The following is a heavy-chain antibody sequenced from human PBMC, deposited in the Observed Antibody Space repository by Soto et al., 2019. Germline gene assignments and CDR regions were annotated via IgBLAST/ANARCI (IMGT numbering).Heavy chain of an antibody. D-gene: IGHD3-9*01. J-gene: IGHJ6*02. Sequence: GASVKVSCKASGYTFTGYYMHWVRQAPGQGLEWMGWINPNSGGTNYAQKFQGWVTMTRDTSISTAYMELSRLRSDDTAVYYCARDLVEHDTLTGYPSPYYYYYGMDVWGQGTTVTVSS. V-gene: IGHV1-2*04. CDR2: INPNSGGT. CDR1: GYTFTGYY. CDR3: ARDLVEHDTLTGYPSPYYYYYGMDV.